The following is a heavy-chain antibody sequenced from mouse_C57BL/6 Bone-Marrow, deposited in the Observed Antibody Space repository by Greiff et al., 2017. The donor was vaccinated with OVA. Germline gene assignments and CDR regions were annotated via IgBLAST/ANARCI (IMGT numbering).Heavy chain of an antibody. CDR1: GFTFSSYT. CDR2: ISGGGGNT. J-gene: IGHJ2*01. CDR3: ARRRVYSFDY. Sequence: EVQLVESGGGLVKPGGSLKLSCAASGFTFSSYTMSWVRQTPEKRLEWVATISGGGGNTYYPDSVKGRFTISRDNAKNTLYLQMSSLRSEDTALYYCARRRVYSFDYWGQGTTLTVSS. V-gene: IGHV5-9*01.